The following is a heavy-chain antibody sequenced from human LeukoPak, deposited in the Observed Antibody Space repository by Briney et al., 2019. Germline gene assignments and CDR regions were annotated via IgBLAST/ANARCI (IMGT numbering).Heavy chain of an antibody. J-gene: IGHJ3*02. CDR1: GGSISSYY. Sequence: SETLSLTCTVSGGSISSYYWSWIRQPPGKGLEWIGYIYYSGSTNCNPSLKSRVTISVDTSKNQFSLKLSSVTAADTAVYYCARLRAGDAFDIWGQGTMVTVSS. CDR2: IYYSGST. V-gene: IGHV4-59*08. CDR3: ARLRAGDAFDI. D-gene: IGHD6-19*01.